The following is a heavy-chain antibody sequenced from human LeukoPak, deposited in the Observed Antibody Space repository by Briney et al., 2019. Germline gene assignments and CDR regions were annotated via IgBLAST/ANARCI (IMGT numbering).Heavy chain of an antibody. J-gene: IGHJ4*02. Sequence: GGSLRLSCAASGFTFSSHAMSWVRQGPGKGLEWVSDMSVSGGSTYYADSVKGRFTISRDNAENSLFLQMNSLRADDTAVYYCARVDGAFHDWGQGTLVTVSS. CDR2: MSVSGGST. V-gene: IGHV3-23*01. CDR3: ARVDGAFHD. CDR1: GFTFSSHA. D-gene: IGHD5-24*01.